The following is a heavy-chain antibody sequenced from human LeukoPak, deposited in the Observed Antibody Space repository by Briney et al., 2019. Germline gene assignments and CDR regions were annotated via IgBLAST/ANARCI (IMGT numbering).Heavy chain of an antibody. J-gene: IGHJ4*02. D-gene: IGHD2-15*01. CDR1: GXTFSSFG. CDR3: ARYCSGGCYSGLDY. V-gene: IGHV3-33*01. Sequence: PGGSLRLSCAASGXTFSSFGMHWVRQAPGRGLEWVALILYDDKYYADSVKGRFTISRDNSKNTLYLQMDSLRAEDTAVYYCARYCSGGCYSGLDYWGQGTLVTVPS. CDR2: ILYDDK.